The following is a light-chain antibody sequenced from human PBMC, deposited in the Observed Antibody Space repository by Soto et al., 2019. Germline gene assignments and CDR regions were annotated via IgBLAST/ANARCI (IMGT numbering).Light chain of an antibody. J-gene: IGKJ3*01. Sequence: EIVLTQSPATLSLSPGERATLSCRASQNVSSYLAWYQQKPGQAPRLLIYDTSKGATGIPARFSGSGSGTDFTLTISSLEPEDFAVYYCQQRTNWPRSFTFGPGTKVEIK. CDR2: DTS. V-gene: IGKV3-11*01. CDR1: QNVSSY. CDR3: QQRTNWPRSFT.